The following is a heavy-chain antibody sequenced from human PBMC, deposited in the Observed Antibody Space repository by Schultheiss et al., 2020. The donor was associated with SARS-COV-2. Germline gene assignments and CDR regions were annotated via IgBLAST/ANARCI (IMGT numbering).Heavy chain of an antibody. Sequence: SETLSLTCTVSGGSISSSSYYWGWIRQPPGKGLEWIGSIYYSGSTYYNPSLKSRVTISVDTSKNQFSLKLSSVTAADTAVYYCAREVAAAGTRAFDYWGQGTLVTVSS. V-gene: IGHV4-39*02. CDR2: IYYSGST. J-gene: IGHJ4*02. CDR3: AREVAAAGTRAFDY. D-gene: IGHD6-13*01. CDR1: GGSISSSSYY.